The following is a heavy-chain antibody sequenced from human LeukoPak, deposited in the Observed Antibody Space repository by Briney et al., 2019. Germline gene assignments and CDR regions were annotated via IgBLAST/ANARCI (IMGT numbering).Heavy chain of an antibody. Sequence: GASVKVSCKASGYTFTGYYMHWVRQAPGQGLEWMGWINPNSGGTNYAQKFQGRVTMTRDTSISTAYMELSRLRSDDTAVYYCARGGVLGGQYCSGGSCTVLRPIDYWGQGTLVTVSS. CDR1: GYTFTGYY. J-gene: IGHJ4*02. CDR2: INPNSGGT. V-gene: IGHV1-2*02. CDR3: ARGGVLGGQYCSGGSCTVLRPIDY. D-gene: IGHD2-15*01.